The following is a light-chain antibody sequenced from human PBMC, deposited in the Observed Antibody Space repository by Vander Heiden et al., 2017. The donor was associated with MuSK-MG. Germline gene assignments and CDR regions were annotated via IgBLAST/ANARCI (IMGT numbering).Light chain of an antibody. J-gene: IGLJ3*02. Sequence: SYELAQPPSVSVSPGPTASITCSGDKLWHKNACWYPQKPVLSPVLVIYQDTKRPSGIPERFSGSTSGNAATLTISGAESLYEADYYCRACWVFGGGTKLTVL. CDR1: KLWHKN. V-gene: IGLV3-1*01. CDR3: RACWV. CDR2: QDT.